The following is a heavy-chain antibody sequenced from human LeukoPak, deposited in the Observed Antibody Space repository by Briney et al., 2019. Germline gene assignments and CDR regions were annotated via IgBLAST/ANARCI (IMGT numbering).Heavy chain of an antibody. CDR3: GRDQGYSYGSFAFDI. CDR2: IYYSGST. V-gene: IGHV4-59*12. CDR1: GGSISSYY. D-gene: IGHD5-18*01. Sequence: SETLSLTCTVSGGSISSYYWSWIRQPPGKGLEWIGYIYYSGSTNYNPSLKSRVTISVDRSKNQFSLKLSSVTAADTAVYYCGRDQGYSYGSFAFDIWGQGTMVTVSS. J-gene: IGHJ3*02.